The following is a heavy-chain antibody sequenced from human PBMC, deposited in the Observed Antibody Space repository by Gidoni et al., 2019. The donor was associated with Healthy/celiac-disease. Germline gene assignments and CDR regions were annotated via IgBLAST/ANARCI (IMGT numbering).Heavy chain of an antibody. CDR2: IRYDGSNK. CDR1: GFNFSSYG. V-gene: IGHV3-30*02. J-gene: IGHJ6*02. D-gene: IGHD3-9*01. CDR3: AKDLQLTGYFLKYYYYGMDV. Sequence: QVQLVEAGGGVVQPGGSLRVSCAASGFNFSSYGMHWVRQAPGKGLEWVAFIRYDGSNKYYADSVKGRFTISRDNSKNTLYLQMNSLRAEDTAVYYCAKDLQLTGYFLKYYYYGMDVWGQGTTVTVSS.